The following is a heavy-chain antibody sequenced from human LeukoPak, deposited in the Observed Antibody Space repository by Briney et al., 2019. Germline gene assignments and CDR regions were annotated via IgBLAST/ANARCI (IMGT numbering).Heavy chain of an antibody. V-gene: IGHV3-21*04. CDR3: ARAGGPTGYDSHYYYYMDV. J-gene: IGHJ6*03. CDR2: ISSSANYI. CDR1: GSTFSSYS. Sequence: PGGSLRLSCAVSGSTFSSYSMNWVRQAPGKGLEWVASISSSANYIYYAESLKGRFTISRDNAKNSLFLQMNSLRAEDTALYYCARAGGPTGYDSHYYYYMDVWGKGTTVTVSS. D-gene: IGHD5-12*01.